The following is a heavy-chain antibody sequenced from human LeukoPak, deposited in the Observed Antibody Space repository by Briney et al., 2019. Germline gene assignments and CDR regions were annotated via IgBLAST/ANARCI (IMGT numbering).Heavy chain of an antibody. D-gene: IGHD3-16*02. CDR1: GGSFSGYY. CDR2: INHSGST. CDR3: ARGAYDYVWGSYPKGMDY. V-gene: IGHV4-34*01. J-gene: IGHJ4*02. Sequence: PSETLSLTCAVYGGSFSGYYWSWIRQPPGKGLEWIGEINHSGSTNYNPSLKSRVTISVDTSKNQFSLKLSSVTAADTAVYYCARGAYDYVWGSYPKGMDYWGQGTLVTVSS.